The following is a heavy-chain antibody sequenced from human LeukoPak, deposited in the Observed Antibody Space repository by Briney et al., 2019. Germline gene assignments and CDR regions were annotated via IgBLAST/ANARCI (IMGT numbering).Heavy chain of an antibody. V-gene: IGHV1-2*02. CDR3: ARDLHHYDSSGYPGAFDI. J-gene: IGHJ3*02. CDR2: INPNSGGT. D-gene: IGHD3-22*01. CDR1: GYTFTGYY. Sequence: ASVKVSCKASGYTFTGYYMHWVRQAPGQGLEWMGWINPNSGGTNYAQKFQGRVTMTSDTSISTAYMELSRLRSDDTAVYYCARDLHHYDSSGYPGAFDIWGQGTMVTVSS.